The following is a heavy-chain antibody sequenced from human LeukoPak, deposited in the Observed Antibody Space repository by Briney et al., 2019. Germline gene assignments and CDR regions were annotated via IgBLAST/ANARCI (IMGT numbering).Heavy chain of an antibody. CDR1: GFTFSNYG. CDR3: ARGPMTTVTTSFDY. J-gene: IGHJ4*02. Sequence: GGSLRLSCAASGFTFSNYGMIWVRQAPGKGLDWVAFIRYDGNNKLYADSVKGRFTISRDNSKNTLYLHINSLRAEDTAVYYCARGPMTTVTTSFDYWGQGTLVTVSS. V-gene: IGHV3-30*02. D-gene: IGHD4-17*01. CDR2: IRYDGNNK.